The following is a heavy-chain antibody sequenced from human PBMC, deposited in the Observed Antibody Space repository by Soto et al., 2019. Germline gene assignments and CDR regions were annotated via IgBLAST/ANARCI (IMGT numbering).Heavy chain of an antibody. Sequence: ASVKVSCKASGYTFTSYGISWVRQAPGQGLEWMGWISAYNGNTNYAQKLQGRVTMTTDTSTSTAYMELRSLRSDDTAVYYCARASGYSYGYYYYGMDVWGQGTTVTVSS. CDR1: GYTFTSYG. CDR2: ISAYNGNT. D-gene: IGHD5-18*01. J-gene: IGHJ6*02. CDR3: ARASGYSYGYYYYGMDV. V-gene: IGHV1-18*04.